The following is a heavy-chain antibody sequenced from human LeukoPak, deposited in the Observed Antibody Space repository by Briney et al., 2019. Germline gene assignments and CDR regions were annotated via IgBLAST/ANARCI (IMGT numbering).Heavy chain of an antibody. D-gene: IGHD1-1*01. V-gene: IGHV4-59*01. CDR2: IYYSGST. J-gene: IGHJ4*02. CDR3: ARSGTGQEFDY. CDR1: GGSISSYY. Sequence: SETLSLTCTVSGGSISSYYWSWIRQPPGKGLEWIGYIYYSGSTNYNPSLKSRVPISVDTSKNQFSLKLSSVTAADTAVYYCARSGTGQEFDYWGQGTLVTVSS.